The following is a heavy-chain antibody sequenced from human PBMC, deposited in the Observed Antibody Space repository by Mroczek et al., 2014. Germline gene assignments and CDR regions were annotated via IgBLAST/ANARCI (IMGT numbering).Heavy chain of an antibody. D-gene: IGHD6-13*01. Sequence: QLVGGLGEAVVQPGRSLRLSCAASGFTFSSYGMHWVRQAPGKGLEWVAVISYDGSNKYYADSVKGRFTISRDNSKNTLYLQMNSLRAEDTAVYYCAKGAGIIAAAGSNLPFDYYGMDVWGQGTTVTVSS. CDR3: AKGAGIIAAAGSNLPFDYYGMDV. V-gene: IGHV3-30*18. J-gene: IGHJ6*02. CDR2: ISYDGSNK. CDR1: GFTFSSYG.